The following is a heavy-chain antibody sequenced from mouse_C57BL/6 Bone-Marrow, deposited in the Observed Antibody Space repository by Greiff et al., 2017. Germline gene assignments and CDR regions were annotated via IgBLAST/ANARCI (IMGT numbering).Heavy chain of an antibody. CDR3: ARSHYYGSSLFAY. V-gene: IGHV1-81*01. Sequence: QVQLQQSGAELARPGASVKLSCKASGYTFTSYGIRWVKQRPGQGLEWIGEIYPRSGNTYYNEKFKGKATLTADKSSSTAYMELRSLTSEDSAVYFCARSHYYGSSLFAYWGQGTLVTVSA. CDR1: GYTFTSYG. J-gene: IGHJ3*01. D-gene: IGHD1-1*01. CDR2: IYPRSGNT.